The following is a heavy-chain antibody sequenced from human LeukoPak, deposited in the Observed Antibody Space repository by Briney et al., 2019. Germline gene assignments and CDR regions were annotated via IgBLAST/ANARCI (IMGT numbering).Heavy chain of an antibody. D-gene: IGHD3/OR15-3a*01. J-gene: IGHJ4*02. CDR1: GGSISSSSYY. Sequence: SETLSLTCTVSGGSISSSSYYWGWIRQPPGKGLEWIGSIYYGGSSYYNPSLKSRVTISVDTSKNQISLNLSSVTAADTAVYYCAREAWTYTNSFDYWGQGTLVTVSS. V-gene: IGHV4-39*07. CDR2: IYYGGSS. CDR3: AREAWTYTNSFDY.